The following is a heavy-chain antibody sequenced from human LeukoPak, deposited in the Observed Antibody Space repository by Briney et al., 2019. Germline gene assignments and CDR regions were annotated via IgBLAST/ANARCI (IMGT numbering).Heavy chain of an antibody. Sequence: RGESLKISCKGSGYSFTSYWIGWVRQMPGKGLEWMGIIYPGDSDTRYSPSFQGQVTISADKSSSTAYLQWSSLKASDTAIYYCARPKTLGGYNYEFEFWGQGTLVTVSS. CDR3: ARPKTLGGYNYEFEF. CDR2: IYPGDSDT. J-gene: IGHJ4*02. V-gene: IGHV5-51*01. CDR1: GYSFTSYW. D-gene: IGHD5-18*01.